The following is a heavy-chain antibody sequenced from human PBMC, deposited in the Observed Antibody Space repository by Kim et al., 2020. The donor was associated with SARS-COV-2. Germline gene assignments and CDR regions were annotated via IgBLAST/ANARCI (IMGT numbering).Heavy chain of an antibody. D-gene: IGHD3-10*01. CDR3: VRIHIRGRQAATDWFDP. V-gene: IGHV1-2*06. Sequence: ASVKVSCKASGYTFTGYYMHWVRQAPGQGLEWMGRINPNSGGTNYAQKFQGRVTMTRDTSISTAYMELSRLRSDDTAVYYCVRIHIRGRQAATDWFDPWGQGTLVSVSS. CDR1: GYTFTGYY. CDR2: INPNSGGT. J-gene: IGHJ5*02.